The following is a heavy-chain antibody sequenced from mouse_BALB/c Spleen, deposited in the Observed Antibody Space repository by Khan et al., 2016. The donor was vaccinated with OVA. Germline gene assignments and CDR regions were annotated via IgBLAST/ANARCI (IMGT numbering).Heavy chain of an antibody. D-gene: IGHD2-14*01. J-gene: IGHJ4*01. CDR1: GFSLTSYG. CDR2: IWSDGST. CDR3: ARHDRYFYAMDY. V-gene: IGHV2-6-1*01. Sequence: VQLQVSGPGLVAPSQSLSITCTISGFSLTSYGVHWVRQPPGKGLEWLVVIWSDGSTTYNSALKSRLSITKDNSKSQVFLKMNSLQIDDTAMYYCARHDRYFYAMDYWGQGTSVTVSS.